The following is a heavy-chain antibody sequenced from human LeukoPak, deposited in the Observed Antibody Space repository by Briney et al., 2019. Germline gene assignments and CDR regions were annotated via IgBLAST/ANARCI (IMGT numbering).Heavy chain of an antibody. CDR3: AIGASLTRFDY. CDR2: INPNSGGT. Sequence: GASLKVSCKASGYTFTGYYMHWMRQAPGQGLEWMGRINPNSGGTNYAQKFQGRVTMTRDTSISTACMELSRLRSDDTAVYYCAIGASLTRFDYWGQGTLVTVSS. V-gene: IGHV1-2*06. J-gene: IGHJ4*02. CDR1: GYTFTGYY.